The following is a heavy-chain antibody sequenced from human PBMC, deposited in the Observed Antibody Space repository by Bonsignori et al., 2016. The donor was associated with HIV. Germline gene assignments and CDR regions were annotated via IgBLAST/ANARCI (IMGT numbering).Heavy chain of an antibody. Sequence: SETLSLTCTVSGDSISSSNYYWGWIRQPPGKGLEWIGSIFYTGNTYYKPSLKSRVTISQDTSKNQFSLNLTSVTAADTGVYYCARVNPENNDFWRGYYAGIGALDFWGPRGQWSPSPQ. D-gene: IGHD3-3*01. CDR2: IFYTGNT. V-gene: IGHV4-39*07. J-gene: IGHJ3*01. CDR1: GDSISSSNYY. CDR3: ARVNPENNDFWRGYYAGIGALDF.